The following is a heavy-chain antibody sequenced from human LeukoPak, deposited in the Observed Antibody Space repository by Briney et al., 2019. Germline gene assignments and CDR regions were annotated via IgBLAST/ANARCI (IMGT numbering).Heavy chain of an antibody. J-gene: IGHJ2*01. CDR2: ISSSGSTI. Sequence: PGESLILSCAASGFTFSSYEMNWVRQAPGKGLEWVSYISSSGSTISYADSVKGRFTISRDNAKNSLYLQMNSLRAEHTAVYYCARGKGSRHFDLWGRGTLVTVSS. CDR3: ARGKGSRHFDL. V-gene: IGHV3-48*03. D-gene: IGHD1-26*01. CDR1: GFTFSSYE.